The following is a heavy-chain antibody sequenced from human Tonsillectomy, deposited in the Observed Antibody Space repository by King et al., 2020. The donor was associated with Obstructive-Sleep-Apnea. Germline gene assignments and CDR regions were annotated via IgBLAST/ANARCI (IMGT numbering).Heavy chain of an antibody. CDR2: IYYGGST. D-gene: IGHD4-17*01. Sequence: QLQESGPGLVKPSETLSLTCTVSGGSISSYYWSWIRQPPGKGLEWIGYIYYGGSTNYNPSLKSRVTILVDTSKNQFSLRLSSVTAAYTAVYYCARIYDDYYFDYWGQGTLVTVSS. V-gene: IGHV4-59*01. J-gene: IGHJ4*02. CDR1: GGSISSYY. CDR3: ARIYDDYYFDY.